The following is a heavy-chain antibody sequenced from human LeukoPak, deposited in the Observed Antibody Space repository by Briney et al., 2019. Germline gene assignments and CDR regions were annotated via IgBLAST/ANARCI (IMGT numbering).Heavy chain of an antibody. J-gene: IGHJ6*03. Sequence: ASVKVSCKASGYTFTSYGISWVRQAPGQGLEWMGWISAYNGNTNYAQKFQGRVTMTRDTSISTVYMELSSLRSDDTAVYYCAGPGRDYYYYYHMDVWAKGPRSPSP. CDR1: GYTFTSYG. V-gene: IGHV1-18*01. CDR3: AGPGRDYYYYYHMDV. CDR2: ISAYNGNT.